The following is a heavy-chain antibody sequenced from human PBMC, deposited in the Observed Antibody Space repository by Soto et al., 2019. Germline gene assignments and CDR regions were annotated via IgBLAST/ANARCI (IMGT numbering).Heavy chain of an antibody. D-gene: IGHD3-9*01. V-gene: IGHV3-30*18. CDR1: GFTFSSYG. Sequence: GGSLRLSCAASGFTFSSYGMHWVRQAPGKGLEWVAVISYDGSNKYYADSVKGRFTISRDNSKNTLYLQMNSLRAEDTAVYYCAKDLVYFDSLYAFDIWGQGTMVTVSS. J-gene: IGHJ3*02. CDR3: AKDLVYFDSLYAFDI. CDR2: ISYDGSNK.